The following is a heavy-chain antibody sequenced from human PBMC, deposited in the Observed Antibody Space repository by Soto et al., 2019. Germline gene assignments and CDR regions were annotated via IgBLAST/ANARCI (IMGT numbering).Heavy chain of an antibody. CDR2: IYGVDDR. D-gene: IGHD3-10*01. Sequence: QITLKESGPTLVKPTQTLTLTCTFSGFSLTDSGVGVGWIRQPPGKALEWLALIYGVDDRHYSPSQKSRLTITGDTSKNQVVLTMTDMDREDTATYYCAHRHYYGSGNLGMDVWGQGTKVTVSS. V-gene: IGHV2-5*02. CDR3: AHRHYYGSGNLGMDV. CDR1: GFSLTDSGVG. J-gene: IGHJ6*02.